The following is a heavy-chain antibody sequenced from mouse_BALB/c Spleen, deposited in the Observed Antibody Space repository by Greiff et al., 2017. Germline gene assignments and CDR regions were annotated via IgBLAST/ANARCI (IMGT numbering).Heavy chain of an antibody. V-gene: IGHV1-69*02. CDR2: IYPSDSYT. CDR1: GYTFTSYW. CDR3: TRSYGNYFDD. D-gene: IGHD2-10*02. Sequence: QVQLQQPGAELVRPGASVKLSCKASGYTFTSYWINWVKQRPGQGLECIGNIYPSDSYTNYNQKFKDKATLTVDKSSSTAYMQLSSPTSEDSAVYYCTRSYGNYFDDWGQGTTLTVSS. J-gene: IGHJ2*01.